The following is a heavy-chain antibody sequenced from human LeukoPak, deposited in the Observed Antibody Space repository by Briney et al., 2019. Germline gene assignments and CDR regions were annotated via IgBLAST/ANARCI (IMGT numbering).Heavy chain of an antibody. J-gene: IGHJ4*02. CDR3: ARVVRRIVGAREFDY. V-gene: IGHV4-38-2*02. Sequence: LPETLSLTCTVSGYSISSGYYWGWIRQPPGKGLEWIGSIYHSGSTYYNPSLKSRVTISVDTSKNQFSLKLSSVTAADTAVYYCARVVRRIVGAREFDYWGQGTLVTVSS. D-gene: IGHD1-26*01. CDR2: IYHSGST. CDR1: GYSISSGYY.